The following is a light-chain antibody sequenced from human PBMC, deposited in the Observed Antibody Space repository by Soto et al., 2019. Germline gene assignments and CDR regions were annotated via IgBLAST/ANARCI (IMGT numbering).Light chain of an antibody. J-gene: IGKJ1*01. CDR1: QTISRNY. CDR3: QQYGSSRWT. Sequence: EIVLTQSPGTLSLSPGERVTVSCRASQTISRNYLVWYQKKPGQAPRLLIYGASSRATGIPDRFSGSGSGTDFTLTISRLEPEDFAVYYCQQYGSSRWTFGQGTKVDIK. V-gene: IGKV3-20*01. CDR2: GAS.